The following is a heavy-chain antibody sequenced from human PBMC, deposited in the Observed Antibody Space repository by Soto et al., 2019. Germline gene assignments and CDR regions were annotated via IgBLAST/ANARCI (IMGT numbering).Heavy chain of an antibody. V-gene: IGHV4-39*01. CDR2: IDYSGNT. CDR3: ARHVSVSGYEYYFDQ. CDR1: GGSIISSSYY. Sequence: QLQLQESGPGLVKPSETLSLTCTVSGGSIISSSYYWAWIRQPPGKGLEWLGNIDYSGNTYYNPSLERRVAISVDTSKNQFSLKLTSVTAGDTAVYYRARHVSVSGYEYYFDQWGQGTLVTVSS. J-gene: IGHJ4*02. D-gene: IGHD5-12*01.